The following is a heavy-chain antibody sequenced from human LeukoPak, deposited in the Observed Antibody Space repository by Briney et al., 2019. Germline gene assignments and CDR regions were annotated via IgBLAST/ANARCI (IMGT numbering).Heavy chain of an antibody. CDR2: IYYSGST. J-gene: IGHJ4*02. D-gene: IGHD2-8*02. CDR3: ARGTSGDFDY. CDR1: GGSISGYY. V-gene: IGHV4-59*01. Sequence: SETLSLTCTVSGGSISGYYWSWIRQPPGKGLEWIGYIYYSGSTNYNPSLKSRVTISVDTSKNQFSLKLSSVTAADTAVYYCARGTSGDFDYWGQGTLVTVSS.